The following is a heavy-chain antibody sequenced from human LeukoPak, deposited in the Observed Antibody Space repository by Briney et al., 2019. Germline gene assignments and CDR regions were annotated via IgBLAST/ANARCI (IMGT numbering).Heavy chain of an antibody. J-gene: IGHJ6*03. CDR1: GFTFSSYG. V-gene: IGHV3-30*18. CDR3: AKGYYYDSSGYYNYYYYMDV. CDR2: ISYDGSNK. D-gene: IGHD3-22*01. Sequence: PGRSLRLSCAASGFTFSSYGMHWVRQAPGKGLEWVAVISYDGSNKYYADSVKGRFTISRDNSKNTLYLQMNSLRAEDTAVYYCAKGYYYDSSGYYNYYYYMDVWGKGTTVTVSS.